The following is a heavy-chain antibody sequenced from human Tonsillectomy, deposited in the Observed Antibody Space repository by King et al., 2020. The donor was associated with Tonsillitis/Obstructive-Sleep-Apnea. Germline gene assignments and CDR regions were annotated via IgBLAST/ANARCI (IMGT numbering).Heavy chain of an antibody. J-gene: IGHJ6*03. CDR2: IYYSGST. D-gene: IGHD2-15*01. CDR3: ARDRSYCPTCRYMDV. Sequence: VQLQESGPGLVKPSQTLSLTCTVSGGSISSGGYYWRWIRQHPGKGLEWIGYIYYSGSTYYNPSLKSRVTISVDTSKNQFSLKLSSVTAADTAVYYCARDRSYCPTCRYMDVWGKGTTVTVSS. V-gene: IGHV4-31*03. CDR1: GGSISSGGYY.